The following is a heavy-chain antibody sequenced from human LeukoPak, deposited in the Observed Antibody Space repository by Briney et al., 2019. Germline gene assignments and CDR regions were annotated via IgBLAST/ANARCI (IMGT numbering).Heavy chain of an antibody. D-gene: IGHD6-19*01. Sequence: GGSLRLSCSASGFTFSTYLMHWVRQAPGKGLEYISAIRNDGGSTYYADSVKGRFTISRDNFKNTLYLQMTSLRPEDMGVYYCVKGGDSGWYGDFRGQGTLVSVSS. CDR3: VKGGDSGWYGDF. CDR2: IRNDGGST. J-gene: IGHJ4*02. CDR1: GFTFSTYL. V-gene: IGHV3-64D*09.